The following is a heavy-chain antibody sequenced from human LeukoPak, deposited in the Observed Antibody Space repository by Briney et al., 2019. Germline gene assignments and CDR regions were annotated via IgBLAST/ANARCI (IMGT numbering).Heavy chain of an antibody. V-gene: IGHV1-3*01. CDR1: GYTFTSYA. Sequence: ASVKVSRKASGYTFTSYAMHWVRQAPGQRLEWMGWTNSGNGNTKYSQKFQGRVTITRDTSASTAYMELSSLRSEDTAVYYCARVYCSSTSCYALDIWGQGTMVTVSS. D-gene: IGHD2-2*01. CDR3: ARVYCSSTSCYALDI. J-gene: IGHJ3*02. CDR2: TNSGNGNT.